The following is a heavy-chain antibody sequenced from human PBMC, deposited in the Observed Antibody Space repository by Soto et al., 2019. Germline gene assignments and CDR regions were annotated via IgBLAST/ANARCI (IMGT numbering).Heavy chain of an antibody. CDR1: GYTFTSYG. J-gene: IGHJ3*02. D-gene: IGHD3-10*01. Sequence: GASVKVSCKASGYTFTSYGISWVRQAPGQGLEWMGGIIPIIGTANYAQKFQGGVTITADESTSTAYMELSSLRSEDTAVYYCARDLREYYYGSGSLYDAFDIWGQGTMVTVSS. CDR2: IIPIIGTA. V-gene: IGHV1-69*13. CDR3: ARDLREYYYGSGSLYDAFDI.